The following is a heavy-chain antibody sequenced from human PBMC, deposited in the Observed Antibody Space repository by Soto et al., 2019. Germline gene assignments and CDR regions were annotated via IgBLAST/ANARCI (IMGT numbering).Heavy chain of an antibody. J-gene: IGHJ4*02. CDR1: GGTFSSYA. D-gene: IGHD5-18*01. CDR2: IIPIFGTA. Sequence: SVKVSCKASGGTFSSYAISWVRQAPGQGLEWMGGIIPIFGTANYAQKFQGRVTITADESTSTAYMELSSLRSEDTAVYYCARSSGVDTAMARLSFDYWGQGTLVTVSS. V-gene: IGHV1-69*13. CDR3: ARSSGVDTAMARLSFDY.